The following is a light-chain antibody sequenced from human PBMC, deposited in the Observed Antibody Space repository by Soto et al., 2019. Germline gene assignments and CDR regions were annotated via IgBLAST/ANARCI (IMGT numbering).Light chain of an antibody. Sequence: ELVLTQSPGNLSLSPGERATLSCSASQSVSSSYLAWYQQKPGQAPRLLIYGASTRATGIPARISGSGSGTECTLTISSLQPDDFATYYCQQYNSYRWTLGQGTKVDIK. J-gene: IGKJ1*01. CDR2: GAS. V-gene: IGKV3-20*01. CDR3: QQYNSYRWT. CDR1: QSVSSSY.